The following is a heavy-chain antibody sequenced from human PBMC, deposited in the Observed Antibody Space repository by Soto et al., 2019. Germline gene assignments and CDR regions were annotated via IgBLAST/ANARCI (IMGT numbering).Heavy chain of an antibody. CDR2: VYYSGST. CDR3: ARHQYYYGSSGYTLDY. CDR1: GGSISSSTYY. J-gene: IGHJ4*02. V-gene: IGHV4-39*01. Sequence: ETLSLTCTVSGGSISSSTYYWGWIRQPQGKGLEWIGSVYYSGSTYYNPSLKSRVTISVDTSNNQFSLKLNSVTATDTAVYYCARHQYYYGSSGYTLDYWGQGTLVTVSS. D-gene: IGHD3-22*01.